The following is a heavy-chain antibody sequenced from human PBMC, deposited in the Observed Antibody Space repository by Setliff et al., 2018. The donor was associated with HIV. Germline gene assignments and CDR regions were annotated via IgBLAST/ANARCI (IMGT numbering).Heavy chain of an antibody. Sequence: SETLSLTCTVSGGSLTGYYWSWIRQPPGKGLEWIGEINHSGSTNYNPSLKSRVTISVDTSKNQFSLKLSSVTAADTAVFYCARLTTTYYYDSSAYYHPVWGQGTLVTVSS. J-gene: IGHJ4*02. V-gene: IGHV4-34*01. CDR3: ARLTTTYYYDSSAYYHPV. D-gene: IGHD3-22*01. CDR2: INHSGST. CDR1: GGSLTGYY.